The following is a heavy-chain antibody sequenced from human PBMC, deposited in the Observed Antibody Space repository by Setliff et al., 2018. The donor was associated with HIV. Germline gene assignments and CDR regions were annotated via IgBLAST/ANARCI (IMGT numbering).Heavy chain of an antibody. CDR3: ARGDHDVWGGYSNFFDS. CDR1: ADTFTNCL. D-gene: IGHD3-3*01. J-gene: IGHJ5*01. Sequence: ASVKVSCKASADTFTNCLINWVRQAPGQGLEWMGWINTDSGTPTHAQAFTGRFVFSLDTSVSTAFLQITSLKAEDTAVYYCARGDHDVWGGYSNFFDSWGQGTLVTVSS. CDR2: INTDSGTP. V-gene: IGHV7-4-1*02.